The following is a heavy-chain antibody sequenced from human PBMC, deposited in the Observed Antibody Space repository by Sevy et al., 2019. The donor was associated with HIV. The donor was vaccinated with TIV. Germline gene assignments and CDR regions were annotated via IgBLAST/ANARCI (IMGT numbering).Heavy chain of an antibody. CDR3: TRLLEMPTVSSSFDI. V-gene: IGHV3-73*01. Sequence: GGSLRLSCATSGFDFSGSGVHWVRQASGKGPEWVGRIRSKANNYATAYAASVEGRFTISRDDSTNTVYLQINSLKSEDTAVYYCTRLLEMPTVSSSFDIWGQGTVVTVSS. J-gene: IGHJ3*02. CDR2: IRSKANNYAT. CDR1: GFDFSGSG. D-gene: IGHD4-4*01.